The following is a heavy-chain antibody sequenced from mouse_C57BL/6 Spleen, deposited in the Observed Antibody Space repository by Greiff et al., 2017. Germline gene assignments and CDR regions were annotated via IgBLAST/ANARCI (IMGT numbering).Heavy chain of an antibody. J-gene: IGHJ4*01. CDR3: ARWGLLLPMDY. V-gene: IGHV1-78*01. CDR1: GYTFTDHT. Sequence: VQLQESDAELVKPGASVKISCKVSGYTFTDHTIHWTKQRPEQGLEWIGYIYPRDGSTKYNEKFKGKATLTADKSSSTAYMQLNSLTSEDSAVYFYARWGLLLPMDYWGQGTSVTVSS. D-gene: IGHD2-3*01. CDR2: IYPRDGST.